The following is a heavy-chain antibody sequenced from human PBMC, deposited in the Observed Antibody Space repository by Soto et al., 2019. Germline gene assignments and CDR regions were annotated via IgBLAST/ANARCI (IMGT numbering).Heavy chain of an antibody. CDR3: AKGPYSDASSCVDTPGMYYRYVGLDV. CDR1: GDTFNNYA. CDR2: IIPNCDAA. D-gene: IGHD3-22*01. V-gene: IGHV1-69*01. J-gene: IGHJ6*02. Sequence: QVQLVQSGAEVKKPGSSVKVSCKASGDTFNNYAISWVRQAPGQGLEWVGGIIPNCDAANSAQKFQGRVTITADESTSRAYMELSRLRSEDTAVYYCAKGPYSDASSCVDTPGMYYRYVGLDVWGQGTTVTVSS.